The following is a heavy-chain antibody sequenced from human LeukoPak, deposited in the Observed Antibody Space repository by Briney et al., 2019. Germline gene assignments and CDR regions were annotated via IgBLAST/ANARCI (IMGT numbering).Heavy chain of an antibody. Sequence: EASVKVSCKSSGYTFTTYGITWVRQAPGQGLEWMGWISTYNCNTNYAQKLQGRVTMTTDTSTSTAYMELRSLRSDDTAMYYCARDRMDTGTYFDYWGQGTLVTVSS. CDR1: GYTFTTYG. D-gene: IGHD5-18*01. J-gene: IGHJ4*02. CDR2: ISTYNCNT. CDR3: ARDRMDTGTYFDY. V-gene: IGHV1-18*01.